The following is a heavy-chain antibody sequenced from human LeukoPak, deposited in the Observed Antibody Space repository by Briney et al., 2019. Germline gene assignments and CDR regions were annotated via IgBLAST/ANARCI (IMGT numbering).Heavy chain of an antibody. D-gene: IGHD2-2*01. Sequence: GGSLRLSCAASGFTFSNAWMSWVRQAPGKGLEWVGRIKSKTDGGTTDYAAPVKGRFTISRDDSKNTLYLQMNSLKTEDTAVYYCTTGHCSSTSCSARRGYYYYYMDVWGKGTTVTVSS. CDR1: GFTFSNAW. J-gene: IGHJ6*03. CDR2: IKSKTDGGTT. CDR3: TTGHCSSTSCSARRGYYYYYMDV. V-gene: IGHV3-15*01.